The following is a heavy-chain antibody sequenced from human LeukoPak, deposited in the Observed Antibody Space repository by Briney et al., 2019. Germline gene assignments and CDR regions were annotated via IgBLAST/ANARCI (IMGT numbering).Heavy chain of an antibody. Sequence: PSETLSLTCSVSGTSISDYSWSWIRQPPGKGLEWIGHVFYNGSADYNPSLKSRVTISVDTSKNQFSLKLSSVTAADTAVYYCARDAYYYDSSGYYYYYYYMDVWGKGTTVTVSS. CDR2: VFYNGSA. V-gene: IGHV4-59*12. CDR3: ARDAYYYDSSGYYYYYYYMDV. J-gene: IGHJ6*03. CDR1: GTSISDYS. D-gene: IGHD3-22*01.